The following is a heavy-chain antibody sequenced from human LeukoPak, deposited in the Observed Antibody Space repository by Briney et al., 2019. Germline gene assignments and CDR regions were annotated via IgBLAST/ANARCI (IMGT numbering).Heavy chain of an antibody. V-gene: IGHV4-59*01. J-gene: IGHJ5*02. Sequence: SETLSLTCTVSGGSISSYYWSWIRQPPGKGLEWIGYIYYGGSTNYNPSLKSRVTISVDTSKNQFSLKLSSVTAADTAVYYCARLYGNWFDPWGQGTLVTVSS. CDR1: GGSISSYY. D-gene: IGHD2-8*01. CDR2: IYYGGST. CDR3: ARLYGNWFDP.